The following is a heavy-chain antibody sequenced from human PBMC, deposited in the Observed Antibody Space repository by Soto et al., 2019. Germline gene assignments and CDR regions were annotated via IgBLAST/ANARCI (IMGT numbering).Heavy chain of an antibody. Sequence: PGGSLRLSCAASGFTFSSYGMHWVRQAPGKGLEWVAVISYDGSNKYYADSVKGRFTISRDNSKNTLYLQMNSLRAEDTAVYYCAKVGYGGPYYYYGMDVWGQGTTVTVSS. CDR3: AKVGYGGPYYYYGMDV. V-gene: IGHV3-30*18. D-gene: IGHD4-17*01. CDR1: GFTFSSYG. CDR2: ISYDGSNK. J-gene: IGHJ6*02.